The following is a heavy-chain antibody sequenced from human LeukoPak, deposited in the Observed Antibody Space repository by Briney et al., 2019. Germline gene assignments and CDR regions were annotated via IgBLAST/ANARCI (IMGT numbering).Heavy chain of an antibody. Sequence: GGSLRLSCAASGFTFSSYAMSWVRQAPGKGLEWVSAISGSGGSTYYADSVKGRFTISRDNSKNSLYLQMNSLRTEDTALYYCAKDARITMSSTDAFDIWGQGTMVTVSS. CDR3: AKDARITMSSTDAFDI. J-gene: IGHJ3*02. V-gene: IGHV3-23*01. CDR1: GFTFSSYA. D-gene: IGHD3-10*02. CDR2: ISGSGGST.